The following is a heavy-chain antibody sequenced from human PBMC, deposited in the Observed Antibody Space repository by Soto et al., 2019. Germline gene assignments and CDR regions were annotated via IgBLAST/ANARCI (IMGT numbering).Heavy chain of an antibody. Sequence: EVQLVESGGGLVQPGGSLRLSCAASDFTVSSNFMSWVRLAPGKGLEWVSVIYSGGSTYYADSVKGRFTISRDNSKNTVYLQMNSLRGEDTAVYYCASYRNLDAVDIWGQGTMVTVSS. J-gene: IGHJ3*02. V-gene: IGHV3-66*01. CDR3: ASYRNLDAVDI. CDR1: DFTVSSNF. CDR2: IYSGGST.